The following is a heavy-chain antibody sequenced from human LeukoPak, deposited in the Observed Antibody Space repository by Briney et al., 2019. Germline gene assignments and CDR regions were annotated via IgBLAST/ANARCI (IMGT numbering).Heavy chain of an antibody. Sequence: SETLSLTCAVSGGSISSSNWWSWVRQPPGKGLEWIGEIYHSGSTNYNPSLKSRVTMSVDTSKNQFSLKLSSVTAADTAVYYCAREQYDYVWGSYRPAQIDYWGQGTLVTVSS. CDR1: GGSISSSNW. CDR3: AREQYDYVWGSYRPAQIDY. J-gene: IGHJ4*02. V-gene: IGHV4-4*02. D-gene: IGHD3-16*02. CDR2: IYHSGST.